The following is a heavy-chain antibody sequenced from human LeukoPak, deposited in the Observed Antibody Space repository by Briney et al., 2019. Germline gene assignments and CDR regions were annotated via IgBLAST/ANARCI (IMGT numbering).Heavy chain of an antibody. Sequence: QPGGTLRLSCAASGFTFSTYAMGWVRQAPGRGLEWVSVVSQGGSITYYADSVKGRFTISRDNSKNTLYLQMNSLRAEDTAVYYCARDHHGDGKFDYWGQGTLVTVSS. CDR2: VSQGGSIT. J-gene: IGHJ4*02. V-gene: IGHV3-23*01. D-gene: IGHD4-17*01. CDR3: ARDHHGDGKFDY. CDR1: GFTFSTYA.